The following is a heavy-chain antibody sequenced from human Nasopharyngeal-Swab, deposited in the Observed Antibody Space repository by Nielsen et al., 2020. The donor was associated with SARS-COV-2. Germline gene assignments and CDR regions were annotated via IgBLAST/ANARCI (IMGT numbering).Heavy chain of an antibody. CDR1: GGSISSASNY. V-gene: IGHV4-39*07. CDR2: IYYSGST. CDR3: ARGIGNYPSYYYYALDV. D-gene: IGHD3-16*02. Sequence: SETLSLTCSVSGGSISSASNYWGWIRQPPGKGLEWIGNIYYSGSTYYNPSLKSRVIISVDTSESQFSLRLISVTAADTAVYYCARGIGNYPSYYYYALDVWGQGTTVTVSS. J-gene: IGHJ6*02.